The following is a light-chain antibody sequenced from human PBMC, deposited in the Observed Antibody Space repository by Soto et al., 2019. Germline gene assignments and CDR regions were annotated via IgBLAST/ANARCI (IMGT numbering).Light chain of an antibody. CDR1: QGISTN. CDR2: AAS. CDR3: QKYNSAPLT. J-gene: IGKJ2*01. Sequence: DIQMTQSPSSLSASVGDRDTIICRASQGISTNLAWYQQKPGKVTKLLIYAASTLHSGVPSRFRGSGARTEFTLTISSLQPEDVATYYWQKYNSAPLTFGQGTKLEIK. V-gene: IGKV1-27*01.